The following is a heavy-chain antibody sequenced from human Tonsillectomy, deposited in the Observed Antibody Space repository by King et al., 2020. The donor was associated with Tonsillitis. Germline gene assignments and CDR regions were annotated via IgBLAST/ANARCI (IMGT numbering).Heavy chain of an antibody. J-gene: IGHJ4*02. Sequence: VQLVESGGGLVQPGGSLRLSCAASGFTFSSYAMSWVRQAPGKGLEWVSAISGSGGSTYYADSVKGRFTISRDNSKNTLYLQMNSLRAEDTAVYYCAKDRSAHRLRYFDWLSPYYWGQGTLVTVSS. V-gene: IGHV3-23*04. D-gene: IGHD3-9*01. CDR1: GFTFSSYA. CDR2: ISGSGGST. CDR3: AKDRSAHRLRYFDWLSPYY.